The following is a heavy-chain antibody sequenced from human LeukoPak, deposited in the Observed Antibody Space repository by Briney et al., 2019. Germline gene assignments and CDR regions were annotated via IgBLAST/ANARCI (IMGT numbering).Heavy chain of an antibody. D-gene: IGHD1-26*01. V-gene: IGHV3-30*04. CDR3: ARDPYSGNYGAYYYYYMDV. Sequence: GGSLRLSCAASGFTFSSYAMHWVRQAPGKGLEWVALISYDGSNKNYADSVKGRLTISRDISKNTLYVQMNSLRPEDTAVYYCARDPYSGNYGAYYYYYMDVWGKGTTVTVSS. CDR1: GFTFSSYA. J-gene: IGHJ6*03. CDR2: ISYDGSNK.